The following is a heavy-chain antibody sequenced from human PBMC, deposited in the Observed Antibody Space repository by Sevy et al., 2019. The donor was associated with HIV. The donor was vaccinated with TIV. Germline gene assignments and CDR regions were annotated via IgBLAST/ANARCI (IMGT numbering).Heavy chain of an antibody. CDR1: GYTFIDYY. J-gene: IGHJ4*02. V-gene: IGHV1-2*02. D-gene: IGHD2-15*01. CDR3: ARLMPGGRYWGPIDY. Sequence: ASVKVSCKASGYTFIDYYMHWVRQAPGQGLEWMGWINPNSGGINYAQRFQGRVTMTRDTSISTAYMELSRLRSDDTAVYYCARLMPGGRYWGPIDYWGQGTLVTVSS. CDR2: INPNSGGI.